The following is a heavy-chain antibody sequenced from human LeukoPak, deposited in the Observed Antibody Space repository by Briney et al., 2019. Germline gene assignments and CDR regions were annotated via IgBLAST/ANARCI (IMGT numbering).Heavy chain of an antibody. CDR1: GFSFSSSE. V-gene: IGHV3-48*03. Sequence: GGSLRLSCAASGFSFSSSEMTWVRQAPGKGLEWLSYISGSGFAIYYADSVKGRFTISRDNAKNSLYLQMSSLRAEDTAVYYCAREGDVHTWNDGYYFAHRGQGTLVTVSS. J-gene: IGHJ4*02. CDR3: AREGDVHTWNDGYYFAH. CDR2: ISGSGFAI. D-gene: IGHD1-1*01.